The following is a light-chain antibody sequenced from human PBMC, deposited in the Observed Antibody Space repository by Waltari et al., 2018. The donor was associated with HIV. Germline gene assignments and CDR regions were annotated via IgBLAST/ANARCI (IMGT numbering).Light chain of an antibody. V-gene: IGLV3-25*03. CDR3: QSADSSGTYHVV. CDR1: ALPKQY. J-gene: IGLJ2*01. Sequence: SYELTQPPSVSVSPGQTARITCSGDALPKQYAYWYQQKPGQAPVLVIYKDSERPSGIPERFSGSSSGTTGTLTISGDQAEDEADYYCQSADSSGTYHVVFGGGTKLTVL. CDR2: KDS.